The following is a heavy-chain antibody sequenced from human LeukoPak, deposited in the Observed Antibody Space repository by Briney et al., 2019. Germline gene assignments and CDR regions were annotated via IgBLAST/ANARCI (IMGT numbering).Heavy chain of an antibody. CDR3: ATVFGVVIDDAFDI. Sequence: GGSLRLSCEASGLNFNDAWMSWVRQAPGKGLEWVSAISGSGGSTYYADSVKGRFTISRDNSKNTLYPQMNSLRAEDTAVYYCATVFGVVIDDAFDIWGQGTMVTVSS. J-gene: IGHJ3*02. CDR1: GLNFNDAW. D-gene: IGHD3-3*01. V-gene: IGHV3-23*01. CDR2: ISGSGGST.